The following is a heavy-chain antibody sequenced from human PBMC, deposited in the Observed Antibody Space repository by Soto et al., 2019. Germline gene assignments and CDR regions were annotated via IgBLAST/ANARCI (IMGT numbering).Heavy chain of an antibody. CDR1: GYNFSTYW. CDR3: ASLGGASSSEVDV. Sequence: GDSLKISCKASGYNFSTYWIGWVRQMPGKGLEWMGIIYPGDSDTRYSPSFQGQVTISADKSISTAYLQWSSLKASDTARYYCASLGGASSSEVDVWGQGTTVTLSS. D-gene: IGHD6-6*01. V-gene: IGHV5-51*01. CDR2: IYPGDSDT. J-gene: IGHJ6*02.